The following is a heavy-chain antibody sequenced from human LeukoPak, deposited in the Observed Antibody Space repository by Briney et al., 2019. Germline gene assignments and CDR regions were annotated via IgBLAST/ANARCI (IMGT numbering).Heavy chain of an antibody. Sequence: GSQRLSCAASGFSLSAYWMTWVRQAPGKGLEWIGEISHSGSTNYNPSLKSRVTISVDTSKNQFSLKLSSVTAADTAVYYCARVLWRITMVRGVRWFDPWGQGTLVTVSS. D-gene: IGHD3-10*01. CDR2: ISHSGST. J-gene: IGHJ5*02. CDR1: GFSLSAYW. CDR3: ARVLWRITMVRGVRWFDP. V-gene: IGHV4-34*01.